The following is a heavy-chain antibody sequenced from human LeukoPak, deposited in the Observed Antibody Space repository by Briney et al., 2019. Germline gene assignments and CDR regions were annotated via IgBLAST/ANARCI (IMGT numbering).Heavy chain of an antibody. CDR2: IIPILGIA. Sequence: SVKVSCKASGGTFSSYAISWVRQAPGQGLEWMGRIIPILGIANYAQKFQGRVTITADKSTSTAYMELSSLRSEDTAVYYCARDPSVDTASDYWGQGTLVTVSS. CDR1: GGTFSSYA. CDR3: ARDPSVDTASDY. D-gene: IGHD5-18*01. V-gene: IGHV1-69*04. J-gene: IGHJ4*02.